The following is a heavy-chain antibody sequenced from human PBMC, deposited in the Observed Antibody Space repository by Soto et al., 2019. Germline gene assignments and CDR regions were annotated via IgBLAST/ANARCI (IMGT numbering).Heavy chain of an antibody. CDR1: GFTFSSYA. V-gene: IGHV3-23*01. J-gene: IGHJ6*02. CDR2: ISGSGGST. Sequence: GGSLRLSCAASGFTFSSYAMGWVRQAPGKGLEWVSAISGSGGSTYYADSVKGRFTISRDNSKNTLYLQMNSLRAEDTAVYYCAKLTIFGVVIESQGMDVWGQGTTVKSP. D-gene: IGHD3-3*01. CDR3: AKLTIFGVVIESQGMDV.